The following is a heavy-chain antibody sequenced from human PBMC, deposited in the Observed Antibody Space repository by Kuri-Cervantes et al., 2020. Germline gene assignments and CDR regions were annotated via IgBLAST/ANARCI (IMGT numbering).Heavy chain of an antibody. Sequence: ASVKVSCKASGYTFTGYYMHWVRQAPGQGLEWMGWINPNSGGTNYAQKFQGRVTMTRDTSMSTAYMELTRLTSDDTAVYYCARGYTTLSDGNWFDPWGQGSLVTVSS. CDR2: INPNSGGT. V-gene: IGHV1-2*02. CDR1: GYTFTGYY. CDR3: ARGYTTLSDGNWFDP. J-gene: IGHJ5*02. D-gene: IGHD6-6*01.